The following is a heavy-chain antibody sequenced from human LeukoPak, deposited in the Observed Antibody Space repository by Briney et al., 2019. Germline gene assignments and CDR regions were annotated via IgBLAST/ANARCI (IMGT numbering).Heavy chain of an antibody. D-gene: IGHD6-25*01. Sequence: PSETLSLTCTVSGGSISSYYWSWIRQPPGKGLEWLAYIYYSGSTNYSPSLKSRVTMSVDTSKNQFSLSLTSVTAADTAVYYCASRIAASDAFDYWGRGTLVTVSS. V-gene: IGHV4-59*08. CDR1: GGSISSYY. CDR3: ASRIAASDAFDY. J-gene: IGHJ4*02. CDR2: IYYSGST.